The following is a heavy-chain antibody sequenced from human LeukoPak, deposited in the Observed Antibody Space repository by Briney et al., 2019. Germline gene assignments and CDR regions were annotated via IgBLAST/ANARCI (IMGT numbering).Heavy chain of an antibody. V-gene: IGHV4-59*01. J-gene: IGHJ4*02. CDR3: ARENYDSSGYYLDY. CDR1: GGSISSYY. D-gene: IGHD3-22*01. Sequence: SETLSLTCTVSGGSISSYYWSWIRQPPGKGLEWIGYIYYSGSTNYNPSLKSRVTISVDTSKNQFSLKLSSVTAADTAVYYCARENYDSSGYYLDYWGQGTLVTVSS. CDR2: IYYSGST.